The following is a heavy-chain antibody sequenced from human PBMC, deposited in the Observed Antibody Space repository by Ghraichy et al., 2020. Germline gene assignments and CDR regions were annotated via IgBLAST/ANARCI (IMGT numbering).Heavy chain of an antibody. Sequence: GGSLRLSCAASRFSFANYAMSWVRQAPGKGLEWVSTVSGSGGQTNNAESVRGRVTVSRDNSRNTLYLQLDSLRVEDTAMYYCARSTGYVYESSDYHVDWGQGTLVTVSS. CDR1: RFSFANYA. J-gene: IGHJ4*02. CDR3: ARSTGYVYESSDYHVD. D-gene: IGHD3-22*01. CDR2: VSGSGGQT. V-gene: IGHV3-23*01.